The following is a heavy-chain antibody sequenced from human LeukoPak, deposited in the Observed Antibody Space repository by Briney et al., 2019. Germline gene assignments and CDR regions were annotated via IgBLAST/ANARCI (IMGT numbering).Heavy chain of an antibody. Sequence: GGSLRLSCAASGFTFSSYTMSWVRQAPGKGLEWVSAISGSGGNTYYADSVKGRFTISRDNSKNSLYLQMNSLRAEDTAVYYCARGIQLWLQGAFDIWGQGTMVTVSS. CDR3: ARGIQLWLQGAFDI. CDR2: ISGSGGNT. V-gene: IGHV3-23*01. J-gene: IGHJ3*02. CDR1: GFTFSSYT. D-gene: IGHD5-18*01.